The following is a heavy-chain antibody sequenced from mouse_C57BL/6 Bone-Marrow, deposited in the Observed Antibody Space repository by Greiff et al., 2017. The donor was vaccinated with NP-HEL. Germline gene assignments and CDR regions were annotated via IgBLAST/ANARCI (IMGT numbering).Heavy chain of an antibody. Sequence: EVMLVESGGGLVQPGGSLKLSCAASGFTFSDYYMYWVRQTPEKRLEWVAYISNGGGSTYYPDTVKGRFTISRDNAKNTLYLQMSRLKAEDTAKYYCARHPGDYAMDYWGQGTSVTVSS. J-gene: IGHJ4*01. CDR2: ISNGGGST. D-gene: IGHD4-1*01. CDR1: GFTFSDYY. CDR3: ARHPGDYAMDY. V-gene: IGHV5-12*01.